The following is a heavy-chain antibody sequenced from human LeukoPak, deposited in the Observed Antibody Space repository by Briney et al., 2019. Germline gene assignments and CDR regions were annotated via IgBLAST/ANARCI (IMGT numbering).Heavy chain of an antibody. V-gene: IGHV5-51*01. CDR2: IYPGDSDT. J-gene: IGHJ5*02. CDR1: GYSFTHYW. Sequence: GESLKISCKGSGYSFTHYWIGWVRQMPGKGLEWMGIIYPGDSDTRYSPSFQGQVTISADKSISTAYLQWSSLKASDTAMYYCAIFDFLFGEIDNWFDPWGQGTQVTVSS. D-gene: IGHD3-16*01. CDR3: AIFDFLFGEIDNWFDP.